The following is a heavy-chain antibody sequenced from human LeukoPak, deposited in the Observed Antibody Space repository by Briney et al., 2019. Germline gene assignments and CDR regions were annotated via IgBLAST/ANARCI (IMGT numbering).Heavy chain of an antibody. V-gene: IGHV4-4*07. CDR1: GGSINNYY. CDR2: IYTSGST. D-gene: IGHD4-17*01. J-gene: IGHJ5*02. Sequence: SETLSLTCIVSGGSINNYYWNWIRQPAGQGLGWIGRIYTSGSTNYNPSLKSRVTMSVDTSKNQFSLKLRSVTAADTAVYYCARSDYGDYDLLTWFDPWGQGTLVTVSS. CDR3: ARSDYGDYDLLTWFDP.